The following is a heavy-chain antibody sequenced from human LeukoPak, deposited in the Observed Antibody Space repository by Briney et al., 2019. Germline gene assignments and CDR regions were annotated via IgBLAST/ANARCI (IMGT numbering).Heavy chain of an antibody. Sequence: GGSLRLSCAASGFTFSSYSMNWVRQAPGKGLEWVSSISESGDDTAYADSVKGRFTISRDNSRNTLYLQMISLRAEDTAVYYCAKQFVDVWGQGTLVTVSP. CDR3: AKQFVDV. CDR1: GFTFSSYS. D-gene: IGHD5-24*01. J-gene: IGHJ5*02. CDR2: ISESGDDT. V-gene: IGHV3-23*01.